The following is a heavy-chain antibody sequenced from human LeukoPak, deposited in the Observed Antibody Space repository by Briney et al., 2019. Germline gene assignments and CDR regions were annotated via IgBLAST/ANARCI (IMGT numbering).Heavy chain of an antibody. CDR2: TSSSSSYI. CDR3: ASFPPYMVRTDAFDI. D-gene: IGHD3-10*01. Sequence: GGSLRLSCAASGFTFSSYSMNWVRQAPGKGLEWVSSTSSSSSYIYYADSVKGRFTISRDNAKNSLYLQMNSLRAEDTAVYYCASFPPYMVRTDAFDIWGQGTMVTVSS. J-gene: IGHJ3*02. V-gene: IGHV3-21*01. CDR1: GFTFSSYS.